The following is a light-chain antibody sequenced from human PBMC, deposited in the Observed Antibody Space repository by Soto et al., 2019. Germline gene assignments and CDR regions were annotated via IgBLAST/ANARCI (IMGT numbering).Light chain of an antibody. CDR2: DVS. Sequence: QSALTQPASVSGAPGQSSTSSCTGTSSDVGGYNYVSWYQQHPGKAPKIMIYDVSDRPSGVSNRFSGSKSGNTAALTISGLQAEDEADYYCSSYTTSSTVVFGGGTKGTVL. CDR3: SSYTTSSTVV. J-gene: IGLJ2*01. V-gene: IGLV2-14*01. CDR1: SSDVGGYNY.